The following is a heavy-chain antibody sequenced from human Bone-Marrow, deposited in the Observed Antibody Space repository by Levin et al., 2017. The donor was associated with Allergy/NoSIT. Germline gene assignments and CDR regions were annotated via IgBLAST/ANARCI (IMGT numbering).Heavy chain of an antibody. J-gene: IGHJ4*02. V-gene: IGHV3-9*01. CDR3: TKLNGDNGGGVDY. CDR1: GFTFDNYA. CDR2: INWNSGRV. Sequence: SCAASGFTFDNYAMHWVRQAPGKGLEWVSGINWNSGRVGYADSVKARFTISRDNAKTSLYLQMDSLRADDTAFYYCTKLNGDNGGGVDYWGQGTLVTVSA. D-gene: IGHD4-17*01.